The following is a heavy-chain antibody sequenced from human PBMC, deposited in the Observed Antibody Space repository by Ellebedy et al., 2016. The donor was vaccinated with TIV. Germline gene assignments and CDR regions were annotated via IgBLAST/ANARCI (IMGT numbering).Heavy chain of an antibody. CDR3: ARDTLGYCSGGSCTNSWFDP. Sequence: AASVKVSCKASGYTFTQYAIHWLRQARGQGLAWLGWINVADGQTTYLQKFQDRVTLTRDTSANTAYMHLSGLTSEDSGIYYCARDTLGYCSGGSCTNSWFDPWGQGTLVTVSS. CDR1: GYTFTQYA. CDR2: INVADGQT. J-gene: IGHJ5*02. V-gene: IGHV1-3*01. D-gene: IGHD2-15*01.